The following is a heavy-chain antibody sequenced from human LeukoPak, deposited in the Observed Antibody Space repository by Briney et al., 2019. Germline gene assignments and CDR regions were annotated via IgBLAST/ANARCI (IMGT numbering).Heavy chain of an antibody. V-gene: IGHV4-34*01. D-gene: IGHD1-26*01. J-gene: IGHJ4*02. CDR2: INHSGST. CDR1: GGSFSGYY. CDR3: AREGSGSYRIFDY. Sequence: SETLSLTCAVYGGSFSGYYWSWIRQPPGKGLEWIGEINHSGSTNYNPSLKSRVTISVDTSKNQFSLKLSSVTAADTAVYYCAREGSGSYRIFDYWGQGTLVTVSS.